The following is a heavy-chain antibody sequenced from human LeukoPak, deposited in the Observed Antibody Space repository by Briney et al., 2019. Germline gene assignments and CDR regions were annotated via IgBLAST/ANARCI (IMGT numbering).Heavy chain of an antibody. D-gene: IGHD5-18*01. CDR3: ARDGVAAMVPFDY. Sequence: PGGSLRLSCAASGFTFSSYAMSWVRQAPGKGLEWVSTISASGGSTYYADSVKGRFTISRDNSKNTLYLQMNSLRAEDTAVYYCARDGVAAMVPFDYWGQGTLVTVSS. CDR1: GFTFSSYA. V-gene: IGHV3-23*01. CDR2: ISASGGST. J-gene: IGHJ4*02.